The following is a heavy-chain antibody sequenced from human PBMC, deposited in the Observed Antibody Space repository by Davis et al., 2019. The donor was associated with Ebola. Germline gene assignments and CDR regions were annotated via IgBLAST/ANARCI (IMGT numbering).Heavy chain of an antibody. Sequence: AASVKVSCKASGGTFSSYAISWVRQAPGQGLEWMGRIIPILGIANYAQKFQGRVTITADKSTSTAYMELSSLRSEDTAVSYCARDLEGGYYDSRVDYWGQGTLVTVSS. D-gene: IGHD3-22*01. CDR1: GGTFSSYA. CDR2: IIPILGIA. CDR3: ARDLEGGYYDSRVDY. V-gene: IGHV1-69*04. J-gene: IGHJ4*02.